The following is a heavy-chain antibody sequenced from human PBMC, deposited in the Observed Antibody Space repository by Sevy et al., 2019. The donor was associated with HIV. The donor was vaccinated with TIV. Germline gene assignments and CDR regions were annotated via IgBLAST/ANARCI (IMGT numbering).Heavy chain of an antibody. CDR2: IYHSGST. D-gene: IGHD4-4*01. J-gene: IGHJ6*02. Sequence: SETLSLTCAVSGYSISSGYYWGWIRQPPGKGLEWIGSIYHSGSTYDNPSLKSRVTISGDTSKNQFSLRLSSVTAADTAVYYCARGLASSRNYSNYEDYYYGMDVWGQGTTVTVSS. CDR1: GYSISSGYY. V-gene: IGHV4-38-2*01. CDR3: ARGLASSRNYSNYEDYYYGMDV.